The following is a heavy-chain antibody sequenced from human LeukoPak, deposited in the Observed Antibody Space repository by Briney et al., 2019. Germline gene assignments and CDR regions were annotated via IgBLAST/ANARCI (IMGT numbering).Heavy chain of an antibody. Sequence: GGSLRLSCAASGFTFSSYAMSWVRQAPGKGLEWVSAISGSGGSTYYADSVKGRFTISRDNSKNTLYLQMNSLRAEDTAVYYCAKDPDPHCSSTSCWGGYWGQGTLVTVSS. CDR1: GFTFSSYA. D-gene: IGHD2-2*01. J-gene: IGHJ4*02. CDR2: ISGSGGST. V-gene: IGHV3-23*01. CDR3: AKDPDPHCSSTSCWGGY.